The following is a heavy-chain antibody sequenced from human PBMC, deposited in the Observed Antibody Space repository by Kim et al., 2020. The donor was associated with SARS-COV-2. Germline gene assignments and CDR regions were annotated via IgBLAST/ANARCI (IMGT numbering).Heavy chain of an antibody. V-gene: IGHV1-58*01. Sequence: NYAQKFQERVTITRDMSTSTAYMELSSLRSEDTAVYYCAATRPNYYGMDVWGQGTTVTVSS. CDR3: AATRPNYYGMDV. J-gene: IGHJ6*02.